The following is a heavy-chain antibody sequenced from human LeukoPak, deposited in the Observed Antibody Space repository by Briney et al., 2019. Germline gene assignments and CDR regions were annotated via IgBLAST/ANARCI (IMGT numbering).Heavy chain of an antibody. V-gene: IGHV4-34*01. CDR2: INHGGSI. CDR3: ARRPGTFDY. J-gene: IGHJ4*02. Sequence: SETLSLTCAVYGGSFSGYYWSWVRQPPGKGLEWLGEINHGGSINYNPSLKSRVTVSVDTSKNQFSLKLNSVTAADTAVYYCARRPGTFDYWGQGTLVTVSS. CDR1: GGSFSGYY. D-gene: IGHD7-27*01.